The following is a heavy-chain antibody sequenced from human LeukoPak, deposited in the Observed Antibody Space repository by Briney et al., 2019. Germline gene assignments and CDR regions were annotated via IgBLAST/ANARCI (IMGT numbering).Heavy chain of an antibody. Sequence: SETLSLTCTVSGGSISSGGYYWSWIRQPPGKGLEWIGYIYHSGSTYYNPSLKSRVTISVDRSKNQFSLKLSSVTAADTAVYYCASYNWNYGHYYYYYMDVWGKGTTVTVSS. CDR2: IYHSGST. CDR1: GGSISSGGYY. V-gene: IGHV4-30-2*01. D-gene: IGHD1-7*01. CDR3: ASYNWNYGHYYYYYMDV. J-gene: IGHJ6*03.